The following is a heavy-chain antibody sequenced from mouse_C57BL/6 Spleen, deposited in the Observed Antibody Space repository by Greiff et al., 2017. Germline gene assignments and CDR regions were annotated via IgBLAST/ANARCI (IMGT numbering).Heavy chain of an antibody. CDR3: ARWLLGYFDY. Sequence: VKLQQSGPELVKPGASVTISCKASGYAFSSSWMNWVKQRPGKGLEWIGRIYPGDGDTNYNGKFKGKATLTADKSSSTAYMQLSSLTSEDSAVYFCARWLLGYFDYWGQGTTLTVSS. D-gene: IGHD2-3*01. J-gene: IGHJ2*01. CDR1: GYAFSSSW. CDR2: IYPGDGDT. V-gene: IGHV1-82*01.